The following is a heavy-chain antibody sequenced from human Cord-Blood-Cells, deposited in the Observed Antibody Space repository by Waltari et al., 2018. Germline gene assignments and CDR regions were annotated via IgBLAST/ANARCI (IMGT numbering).Heavy chain of an antibody. J-gene: IGHJ1*01. D-gene: IGHD3-10*01. CDR1: GGTFSSYA. CDR2: IIPIFGTA. CDR3: ARDLDEDGSGSLAPFQH. V-gene: IGHV1-69*01. Sequence: QVQLVQSGAEVQKPGSSVKVSCKASGGTFSSYAISWVRQAPGQGLEWMGGIIPIFGTANYAQKFQGRVTITADESTSTAYMELSSLRSEDTAVYYCARDLDEDGSGSLAPFQHWGQGTLVTVSS.